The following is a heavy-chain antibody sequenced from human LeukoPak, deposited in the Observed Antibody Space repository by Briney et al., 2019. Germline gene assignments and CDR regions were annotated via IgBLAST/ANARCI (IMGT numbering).Heavy chain of an antibody. Sequence: GGSLRLSCAVSGFTFSNYAMSWVRQAPGKGLEWVSTFSGSGGSTYYADSVKGRFTISRDNSKNTLYLRMNSLRAEDTAVYYCAKPLIAVAGTLYFDYWGQGTLVTVSS. CDR3: AKPLIAVAGTLYFDY. CDR1: GFTFSNYA. CDR2: FSGSGGST. V-gene: IGHV3-23*01. D-gene: IGHD6-19*01. J-gene: IGHJ4*02.